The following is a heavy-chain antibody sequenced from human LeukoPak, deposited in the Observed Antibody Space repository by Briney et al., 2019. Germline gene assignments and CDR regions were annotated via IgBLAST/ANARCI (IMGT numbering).Heavy chain of an antibody. Sequence: SETLSLTCTVSGGSDSSGSYYWSWIRQPPGRGLEWIGYIYYSGSTNYNPSLKSRVTISVDTSKNQFSLKLSSVTAADTAVYYCARDYGGGGHYYYYYYMDVWGKGTTVTVSS. CDR2: IYYSGST. CDR1: GGSDSSGSYY. J-gene: IGHJ6*03. V-gene: IGHV4-61*01. D-gene: IGHD4-23*01. CDR3: ARDYGGGGHYYYYYYMDV.